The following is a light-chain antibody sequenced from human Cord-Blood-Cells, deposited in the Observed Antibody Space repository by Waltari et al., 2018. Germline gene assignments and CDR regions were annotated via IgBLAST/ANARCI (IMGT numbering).Light chain of an antibody. CDR2: DFS. V-gene: IGLV2-14*01. J-gene: IGLJ2*01. CDR3: SSYTSSSTLVV. CDR1: SSDVGGYNY. Sequence: QSALTQPASVSGSPGQSITISCTGTSSDVGGYNYVSWYQLHPGKAPNLMIYDFSNRPSGVSNRFSGSKSGNTASLTISGLQAEDEADYYCSSYTSSSTLVVFGGGTKLTVL.